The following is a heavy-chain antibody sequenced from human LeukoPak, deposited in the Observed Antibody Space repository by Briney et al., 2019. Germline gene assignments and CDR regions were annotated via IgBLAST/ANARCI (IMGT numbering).Heavy chain of an antibody. CDR3: ARLNDFWSGYYTFDH. CDR1: GGSISSYY. V-gene: IGHV4-39*01. J-gene: IGHJ4*02. Sequence: SETLSLTCTVSGGSISSYYWGWIRQPPGKGLEWIGSIYYSGSTYYNPSLKSRVTISVDTSKNQFSLKLSSVTAADTAVYYCARLNDFWSGYYTFDHWGQGTLVTVPS. D-gene: IGHD3-3*01. CDR2: IYYSGST.